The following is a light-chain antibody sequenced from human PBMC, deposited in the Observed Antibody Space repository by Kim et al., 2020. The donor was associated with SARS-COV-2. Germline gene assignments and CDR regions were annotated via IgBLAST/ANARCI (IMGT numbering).Light chain of an antibody. CDR1: QSVRSGS. Sequence: PGEGATVSCRASQSVRSGSVAWYQQKPGQTPRLLIYCTSNRATDIPDKFSGRGSGPDFTLTITRLEPEDFAVYYCQNYHDSSSTLGQGTKE. J-gene: IGKJ1*01. V-gene: IGKV3-20*01. CDR3: QNYHDSSST. CDR2: CTS.